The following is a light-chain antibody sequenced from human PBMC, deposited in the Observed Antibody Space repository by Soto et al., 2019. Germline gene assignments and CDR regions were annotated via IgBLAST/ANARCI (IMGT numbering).Light chain of an antibody. J-gene: IGLJ3*02. CDR1: SGHSSYA. CDR2: VSSDGSH. CDR3: QTWGTGIRV. Sequence: QSALTQSPTASASLGASVKLTCTLSSGHSSYAIAWHQLQPEKGPRYLMKVSSDGSHSKGDGIPDRFSGSSSGAERYLTISSLQSEDEADYYCQTWGTGIRVFGGGTKLTVL. V-gene: IGLV4-69*01.